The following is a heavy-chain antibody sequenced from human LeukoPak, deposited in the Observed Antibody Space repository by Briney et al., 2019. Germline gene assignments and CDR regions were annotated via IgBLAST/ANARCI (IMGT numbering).Heavy chain of an antibody. CDR2: ISSSSSYI. D-gene: IGHD5-24*01. Sequence: GGSLRLSCAASGFTFSSYSMNWVRQAPGKGLEWVSSISSSSSYIYYADSVKGRFTISRDNAKNSLYLQMNSLRAEDTAVYYCAREMATVAFDIWGQGTMVTVSS. J-gene: IGHJ3*02. CDR3: AREMATVAFDI. V-gene: IGHV3-21*01. CDR1: GFTFSSYS.